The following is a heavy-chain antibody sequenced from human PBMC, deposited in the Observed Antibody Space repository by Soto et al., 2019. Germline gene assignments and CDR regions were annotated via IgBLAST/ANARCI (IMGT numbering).Heavy chain of an antibody. CDR2: INPNSGGT. Sequence: VQLVQSGAEVKKPGASVRVSCKASGYTFTVYYIQWVRQAPGQGLEWMGWINPNSGGTNYAQKFQGWVTRTRYTSIGTFYMELNRQTSDDTAVYYCARGKEGIVGPTITLADGMDGWGQGTTVTFSS. CDR1: GYTFTVYY. CDR3: ARGKEGIVGPTITLADGMDG. J-gene: IGHJ6*02. D-gene: IGHD1-26*01. V-gene: IGHV1-2*04.